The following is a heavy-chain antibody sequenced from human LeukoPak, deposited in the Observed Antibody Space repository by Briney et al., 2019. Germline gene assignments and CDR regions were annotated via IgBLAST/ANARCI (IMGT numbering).Heavy chain of an antibody. J-gene: IGHJ6*02. Sequence: GSSVKVSCKASGGTVSSYAISWVRQATGQWLEWMGGIIPIFGTANYAQKFHGRVTITADESTSTAYMELSSLRSEDTAVYYCARSNRDSRFEQLVPLYYYYGMDVWGQGTTVTVSS. CDR1: GGTVSSYA. CDR3: ARSNRDSRFEQLVPLYYYYGMDV. CDR2: IIPIFGTA. V-gene: IGHV1-69*01. D-gene: IGHD6-6*01.